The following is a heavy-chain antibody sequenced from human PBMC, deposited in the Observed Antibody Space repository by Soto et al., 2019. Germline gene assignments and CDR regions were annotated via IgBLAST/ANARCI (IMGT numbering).Heavy chain of an antibody. D-gene: IGHD2-15*01. Sequence: PGKGLEWIGGIYSSGSTYYNPSLKRRVTISGDTFKNQFSLKLSSVTAADTAVYYCAASFRYCGDGSCFDSWG. V-gene: IGHV4-39*01. CDR2: IYSSGST. CDR3: AASFRYCGDGSCFDS. J-gene: IGHJ4*03.